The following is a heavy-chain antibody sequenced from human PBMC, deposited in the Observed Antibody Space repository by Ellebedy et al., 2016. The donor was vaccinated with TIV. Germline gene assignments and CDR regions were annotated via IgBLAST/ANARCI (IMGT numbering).Heavy chain of an antibody. J-gene: IGHJ5*02. V-gene: IGHV4-4*02. CDR2: IYHSGST. CDR1: GFTFSSYAM. D-gene: IGHD3-10*01. Sequence: GSLRLSCAASGFTFSSYAMSWVRQPPGKGLEWIGEIYHSGSTNYNPSLKSRVTLLVDKSKHQFSLKLSSLTAADTAVYYCARWFGELLYVRWFDPWGQGTLVTVSS. CDR3: ARWFGELLYVRWFDP.